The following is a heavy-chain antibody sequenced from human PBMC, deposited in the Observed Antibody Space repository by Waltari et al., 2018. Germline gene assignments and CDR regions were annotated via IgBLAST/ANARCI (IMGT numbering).Heavy chain of an antibody. V-gene: IGHV4-34*01. Sequence: QVQLQQWGAGLLKPSETLSLTCAVYGGSFSDYYWSWIRQPPGKGLEWIGEIDHSGSSNYIPSLKSRVTISVDTSKDQFSLKLSSVTAADTAVYYCVRGARSSRVWDRWGQGTLVTVSS. CDR1: GGSFSDYY. D-gene: IGHD3-16*01. CDR3: VRGARSSRVWDR. CDR2: IDHSGSS. J-gene: IGHJ5*02.